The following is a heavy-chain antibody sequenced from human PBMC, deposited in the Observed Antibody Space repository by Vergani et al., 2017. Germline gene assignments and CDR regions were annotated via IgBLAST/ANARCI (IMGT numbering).Heavy chain of an antibody. J-gene: IGHJ4*02. V-gene: IGHV1-69*18. CDR3: ARSSGYYSYYFDF. Sequence: QVQLVQSGAEVKKPEASVKVSCKASGGTFSSNSISWVRQAPGQGLEWMGRIIPIFGTTSYAQEFQGRVTILADESTSTAYMELSSLRSEDTAVYYCARSSGYYSYYFDFWGQGTLVTVSS. CDR2: IIPIFGTT. D-gene: IGHD3-22*01. CDR1: GGTFSSNS.